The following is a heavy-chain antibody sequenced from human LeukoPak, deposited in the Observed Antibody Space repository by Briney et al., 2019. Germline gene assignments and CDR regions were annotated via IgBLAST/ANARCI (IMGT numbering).Heavy chain of an antibody. Sequence: GGSLRLSCVASGFTFSNYAMSWVRQAPGKGLEWVSAISGSGTSTYYADSLKGRFTISRDNSKNTVFLQMNSLRHEDTAIYYCVIWGDYDVLTGYYVPDYWGQGTLVTVSS. CDR3: VIWGDYDVLTGYYVPDY. CDR1: GFTFSNYA. CDR2: ISGSGTST. D-gene: IGHD3-9*01. V-gene: IGHV3-23*01. J-gene: IGHJ4*02.